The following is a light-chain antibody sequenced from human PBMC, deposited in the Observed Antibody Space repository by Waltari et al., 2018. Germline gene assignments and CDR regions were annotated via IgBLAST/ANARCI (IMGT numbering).Light chain of an antibody. Sequence: AIQMTQSPSSLSASVGDRVTITCRASQGIRNHLGWSQPKPGKAPKLLISAASSLQSGVPSRFSGSGSGTDFTLTISSLQPEDFATDYCLQDYNYPRTFGQGTKVEIK. CDR3: LQDYNYPRT. CDR1: QGIRNH. V-gene: IGKV1-6*01. CDR2: AAS. J-gene: IGKJ1*01.